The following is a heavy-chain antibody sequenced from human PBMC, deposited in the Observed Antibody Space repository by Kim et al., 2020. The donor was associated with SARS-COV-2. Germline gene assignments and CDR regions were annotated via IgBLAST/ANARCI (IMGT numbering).Heavy chain of an antibody. V-gene: IGHV4-61*01. CDR1: VGSVSSGSYY. Sequence: SETLSLTCTVSVGSVSSGSYYWSWIRQPPGKGLEWIGYIYYSGSTNYNPSLKSRVTISVDTSKNQFSLKLSSVTAADTAVYYCARGYDFWWGAGAFDIWGQGTMVTVSS. J-gene: IGHJ3*02. CDR3: ARGYDFWWGAGAFDI. CDR2: IYYSGST. D-gene: IGHD3-3*01.